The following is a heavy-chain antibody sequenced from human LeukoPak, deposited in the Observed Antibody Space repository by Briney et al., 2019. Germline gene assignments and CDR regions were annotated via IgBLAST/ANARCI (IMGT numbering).Heavy chain of an antibody. V-gene: IGHV1-18*01. J-gene: IGHJ4*02. CDR3: ARDSGVLWFGDLYYFDY. CDR1: GYTFTSYG. D-gene: IGHD3-10*01. Sequence: ALVKVSCKASGYTFTSYGISWVRQAPGQGLEWMGWISAYNGNTNYAQKLQGRVTMTTDTSTSTAYMELRSLRFDDTAVYYCARDSGVLWFGDLYYFDYWGQGTLVTVSS. CDR2: ISAYNGNT.